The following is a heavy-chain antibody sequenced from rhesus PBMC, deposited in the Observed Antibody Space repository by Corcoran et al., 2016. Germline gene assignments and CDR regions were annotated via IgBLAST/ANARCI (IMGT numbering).Heavy chain of an antibody. CDR1: GGPISGFYY. Sequence: QVKLQQWGDGLVTPSETLSLTCAVYGGPISGFYYWSWIRPAPGKGLEWIGNIDGNSASTNYNPSLKNRVTISKDTSKNQFSLKLSSVTAADTAVYYCARGGAGRFDYWGQGVLVTVSS. J-gene: IGHJ4*01. CDR2: IDGNSAST. V-gene: IGHV4-73*01. CDR3: ARGGAGRFDY. D-gene: IGHD6-13*01.